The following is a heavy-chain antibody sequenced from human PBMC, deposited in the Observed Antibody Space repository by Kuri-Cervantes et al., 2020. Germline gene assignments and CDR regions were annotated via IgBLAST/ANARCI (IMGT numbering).Heavy chain of an antibody. J-gene: IGHJ5*02. CDR1: GASFSGHH. CDR2: VSHSGST. V-gene: IGHV4-34*01. CDR3: ARGRPRVDWFDP. Sequence: SQTLSLTCAVFGASFSGHHWSWIRQSPGKGLEWIGEVSHSGSTNYNPSLKSRVTISVDTSKNQFSLKLSSVTAADTAVYYCARGRPRVDWFDPWGQGTLVTVSS.